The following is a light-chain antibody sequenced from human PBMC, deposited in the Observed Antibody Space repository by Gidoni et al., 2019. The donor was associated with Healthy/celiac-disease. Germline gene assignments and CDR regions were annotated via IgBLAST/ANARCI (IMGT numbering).Light chain of an antibody. CDR3: QQYDNLPIT. V-gene: IGKV1-33*01. J-gene: IGKJ5*01. CDR1: QDISNY. CDR2: DAS. Sequence: IHITHSPSSLSASVGDRVTITCQASQDISNYLNWYQQKPGKAHKLLIYDASNLETGVPSRFSGSGSGTDFTFTISRLQPEDIATYYCQQYDNLPITFGQGTRLEIK.